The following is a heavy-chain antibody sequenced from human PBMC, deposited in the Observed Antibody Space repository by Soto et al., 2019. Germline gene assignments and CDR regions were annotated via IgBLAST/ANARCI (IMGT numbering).Heavy chain of an antibody. CDR2: IWYDGSNK. CDR1: GFIFSKYG. D-gene: IGHD2-21*02. J-gene: IGHJ4*02. CDR3: ARCGPDCSIDC. Sequence: ESGGGVVQPGRSLRLSCAASGFIFSKYGIHWVRQAPGKGLEWVALIWYDGSNKYYADSVKGRFTVSRDNSKNAVYLQMNSLRPEDTGVYYCARCGPDCSIDCWGQGILVTDSS. V-gene: IGHV3-33*01.